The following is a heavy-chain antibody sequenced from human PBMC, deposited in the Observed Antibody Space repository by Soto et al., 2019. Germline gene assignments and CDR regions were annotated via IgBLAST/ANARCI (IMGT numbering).Heavy chain of an antibody. J-gene: IGHJ6*02. CDR1: GFTFSSYA. V-gene: IGHV3-23*01. D-gene: IGHD3-9*01. CDR3: AKDCYDILTGYYNAPAGYYGMDF. Sequence: GGSLRLSCAASGFTFSSYAMSWVRQAPGKGLEWVSAISGSGGSTYYADSVKGRFTISRDNSKNTLYLQMNSLRAEDTAVYYCAKDCYDILTGYYNAPAGYYGMDFWRQGTTVT. CDR2: ISGSGGST.